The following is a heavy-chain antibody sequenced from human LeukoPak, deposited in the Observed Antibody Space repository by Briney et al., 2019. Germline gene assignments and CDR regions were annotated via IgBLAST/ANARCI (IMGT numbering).Heavy chain of an antibody. CDR1: GFTFSSYA. V-gene: IGHV3-23*01. Sequence: GGSLSLSCAASGFTFSSYAMSWVRQAPGKGLEWVSAISGSGGSTYYPHSVKGGSTIYSNNSKNTLYLQMYSLRAEDTAVYYFAKVTMVRGVIIPDAFDIWGQGTMVTVSS. J-gene: IGHJ3*02. CDR2: ISGSGGST. CDR3: AKVTMVRGVIIPDAFDI. D-gene: IGHD3-10*01.